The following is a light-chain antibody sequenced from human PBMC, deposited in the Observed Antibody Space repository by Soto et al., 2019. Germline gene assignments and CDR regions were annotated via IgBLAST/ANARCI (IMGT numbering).Light chain of an antibody. J-gene: IGLJ2*01. CDR2: DVS. Sequence: QSALTQPASVSGSPGQSITISCTGTSSDVGGYNYVSWYQQHPGKAPKLIIYDVSNRPSGVSNRFSGSKSGNTASLTISGLQAEDEADYSCSSYRNNRDVVFGGGTTVTVL. CDR3: SSYRNNRDVV. CDR1: SSDVGGYNY. V-gene: IGLV2-14*03.